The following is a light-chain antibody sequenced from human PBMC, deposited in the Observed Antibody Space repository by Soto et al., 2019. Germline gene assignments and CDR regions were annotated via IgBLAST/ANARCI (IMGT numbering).Light chain of an antibody. CDR3: DSYKTLSKWV. J-gene: IGLJ1*01. CDR2: EVT. Sequence: SELPSPTAVSRSPRQSITLVFPAPCTYIGAYNYVSWYQQHPGKAPKLLIYEVTNRPSGVSDRFSGSKSGNTASLTISGRQAEDEDNYYCDSYKTLSKWVFGTGNKGNV. CDR1: CTYIGAYNY. V-gene: IGLV2-14*01.